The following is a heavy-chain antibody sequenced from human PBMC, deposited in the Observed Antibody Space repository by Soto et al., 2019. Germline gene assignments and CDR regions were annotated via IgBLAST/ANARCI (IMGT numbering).Heavy chain of an antibody. J-gene: IGHJ4*02. CDR2: INHSGST. Sequence: QVQLQQWGAGLLKPSETLSLTCAVYGGSFSGYDWSWIRQPPGKGLEWIGEINHSGSTNYNPSLKSRVTISVDTSKNQFSLQLSSVPAADTAVYYCAREYSGYLDYWGQGTLVTVSS. D-gene: IGHD5-12*01. CDR1: GGSFSGYD. CDR3: AREYSGYLDY. V-gene: IGHV4-34*01.